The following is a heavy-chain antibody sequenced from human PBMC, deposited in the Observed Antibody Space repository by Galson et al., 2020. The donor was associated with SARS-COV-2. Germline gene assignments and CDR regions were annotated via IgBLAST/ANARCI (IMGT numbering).Heavy chain of an antibody. D-gene: IGHD6-13*01. CDR2: IYYSGST. CDR3: ARHTPQQQLVPDAFDI. V-gene: IGHV4-39*01. J-gene: IGHJ3*02. CDR1: GGSISSSSYY. Sequence: ETSETLSLTCTVSGGSISSSSYYWGWIRQPPGKGLEWIGSIYYSGSTYYNPSLKSRVTISVDTSKNQFSLKLSSVTAADTAVYYCARHTPQQQLVPDAFDIWGQGTMVTVSS.